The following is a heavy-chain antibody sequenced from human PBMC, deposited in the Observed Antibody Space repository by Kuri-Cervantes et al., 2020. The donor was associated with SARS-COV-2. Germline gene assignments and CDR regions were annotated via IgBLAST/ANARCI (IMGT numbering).Heavy chain of an antibody. J-gene: IGHJ4*02. V-gene: IGHV3-30*02. D-gene: IGHD4-11*01. CDR2: IRYDGSNK. CDR3: AKGSTVTTRPTRFDY. CDR1: GFTFSSYG. Sequence: GGSLRLSCAASGFTFSSYGMHWVRQAPGKGLEWVAFIRYDGSNKYYADSVKGRFTISRDNSKNTLYLQMNSLRAEDTAVYYCAKGSTVTTRPTRFDYWGQGTLVTVSS.